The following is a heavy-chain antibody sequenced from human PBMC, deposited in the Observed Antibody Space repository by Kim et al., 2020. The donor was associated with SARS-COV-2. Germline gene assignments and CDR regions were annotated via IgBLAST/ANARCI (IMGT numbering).Heavy chain of an antibody. CDR2: INHSGST. D-gene: IGHD1-7*01. J-gene: IGHJ4*02. CDR3: ARDLGGTTPDY. V-gene: IGHV4-34*01. Sequence: SETLSLTCAVYGGSFSGYYWSWIRQPPGKGLEWIGEINHSGSTNYNPSLKSRVTISVDTSKNQFSLKLSSVTAADTAVYYCARDLGGTTPDYWGQGTLVTVSS. CDR1: GGSFSGYY.